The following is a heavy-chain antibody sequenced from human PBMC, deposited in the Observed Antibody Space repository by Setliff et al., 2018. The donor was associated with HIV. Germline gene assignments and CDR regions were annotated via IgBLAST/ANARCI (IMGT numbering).Heavy chain of an antibody. V-gene: IGHV3-15*01. CDR2: IKSKTDGGTT. Sequence: GGSLRLSCAASGFSFTKAWMTWVRQGPGKGLEWVGRIKSKTDGGTTDYAAPAKGRFSISRDDSKNTVFLQMNSPKTEDTAVYYCTTSSSGNYYKYYFDPWGQGTLVTVSS. J-gene: IGHJ5*02. D-gene: IGHD3-10*01. CDR3: TTSSSGNYYKYYFDP. CDR1: GFSFTKAW.